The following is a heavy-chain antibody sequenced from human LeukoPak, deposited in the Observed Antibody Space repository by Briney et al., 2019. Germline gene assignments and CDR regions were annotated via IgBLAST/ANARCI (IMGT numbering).Heavy chain of an antibody. V-gene: IGHV1-18*01. CDR3: ARDTILAARPGLDP. J-gene: IGHJ5*02. CDR2: ISAYNGNT. CDR1: GYTFTSYG. D-gene: IGHD6-6*01. Sequence: GASVKVSCKASGYTFTSYGISWVRQALGQGLEWMGWISAYNGNTNYAQKLQGRVTMTTDTSTSTAYMELRSLRSDDTAVYYCARDTILAARPGLDPWGQGTLVTVSS.